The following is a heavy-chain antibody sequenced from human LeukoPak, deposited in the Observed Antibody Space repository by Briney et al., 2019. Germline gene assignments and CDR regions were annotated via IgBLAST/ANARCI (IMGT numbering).Heavy chain of an antibody. Sequence: PSETLSLTCTVSGGSISSYYWSWIRQPPGKGLEWIGYIYYSGSTNYNPSLKGRVTISPDTSKNHFSLRLSSVTAADTAVYYCARGGPDLAMATTIDYWGQGTLVTVSS. V-gene: IGHV4-59*01. D-gene: IGHD5-24*01. CDR2: IYYSGST. J-gene: IGHJ4*02. CDR1: GGSISSYY. CDR3: ARGGPDLAMATTIDY.